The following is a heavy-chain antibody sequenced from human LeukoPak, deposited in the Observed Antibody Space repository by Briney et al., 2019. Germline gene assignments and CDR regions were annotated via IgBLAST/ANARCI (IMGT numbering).Heavy chain of an antibody. CDR2: INPNSGGT. J-gene: IGHJ4*02. V-gene: IGHV1-2*04. Sequence: ASVKASCKASGYTFTGYYMHWVRQAPGQGLEWMGWINPNSGGTNYAQKFQGWVTMTRDTSISTAYMELSRLRSDDTAVYYCARAVSGYSSGWLPDYWGQGTLVTVSS. D-gene: IGHD6-19*01. CDR3: ARAVSGYSSGWLPDY. CDR1: GYTFTGYY.